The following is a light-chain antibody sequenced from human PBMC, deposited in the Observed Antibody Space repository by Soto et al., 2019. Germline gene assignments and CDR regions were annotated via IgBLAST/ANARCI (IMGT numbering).Light chain of an antibody. CDR2: AAS. CDR3: LQDYNYPRT. CDR1: DSISTW. J-gene: IGKJ1*01. V-gene: IGKV1-6*01. Sequence: QMTQSPSTLSASVGDRVTITCRASDSISTWLAWYQQRPGKAPKLLIYAASTLQSGVPSRFSASGSGTDFTLTISSLQPEDFATYYCLQDYNYPRTFGPGTKVDIK.